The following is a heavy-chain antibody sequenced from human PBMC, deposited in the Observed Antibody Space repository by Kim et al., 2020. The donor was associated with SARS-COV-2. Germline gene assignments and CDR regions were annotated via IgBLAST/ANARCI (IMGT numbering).Heavy chain of an antibody. CDR3: AKGDYYGSGSYPKNYGM. Sequence: GGSLRLSCAASGFTFSSYGMHWVRQAPGKGLEWVAVISYDGSNKYYADSVKGRFTISRDNSKNTLYLQMNSLRAEDTAVYYCAKGDYYGSGSYPKNYGM. D-gene: IGHD3-10*01. CDR1: GFTFSSYG. J-gene: IGHJ6*01. CDR2: ISYDGSNK. V-gene: IGHV3-30*18.